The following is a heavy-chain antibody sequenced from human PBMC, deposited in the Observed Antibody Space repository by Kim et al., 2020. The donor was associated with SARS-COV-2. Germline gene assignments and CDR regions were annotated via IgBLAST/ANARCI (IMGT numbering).Heavy chain of an antibody. CDR3: AKGHYDSSGYYPGAFDI. J-gene: IGHJ3*02. D-gene: IGHD3-22*01. V-gene: IGHV3-23*01. Sequence: GGSLRLSCAASGFTFSSYAMSWVRQAPGKGLEWVSAISGSGGSTYYADSVKGRFTISRDNSKNTLYLQMNSLRAEDTAVYYCAKGHYDSSGYYPGAFDIWGQGTMVTVSS. CDR1: GFTFSSYA. CDR2: ISGSGGST.